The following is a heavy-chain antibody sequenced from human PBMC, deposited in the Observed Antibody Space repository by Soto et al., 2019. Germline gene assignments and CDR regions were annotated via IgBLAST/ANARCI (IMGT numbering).Heavy chain of an antibody. CDR2: IYHSGST. V-gene: IGHV4-4*02. Sequence: QVQLQESGPGLVKPSGTLSLTCAVSGGSISTNNWWSWVRQPPGKGLEWIGEIYHSGSTNYNPSPHSRLTIPVDYSKNQFSLKLSSVTAADTAVYYCARSLSHYYGLDVWGQGTTVTVSS. J-gene: IGHJ6*02. CDR3: ARSLSHYYGLDV. CDR1: GGSISTNNW.